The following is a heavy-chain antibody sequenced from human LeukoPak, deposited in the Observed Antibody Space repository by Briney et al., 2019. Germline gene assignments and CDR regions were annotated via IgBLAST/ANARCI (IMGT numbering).Heavy chain of an antibody. Sequence: PSETLSLTXTVSGGSISSSSYYWGWIRQPPGKGLEWIGSIYYSGSSYYSPSLKSRVTISVDTSKNQFSLKLSSVTAADTAVYYCARHVFPDIVVVPAAVFLNWFDPWGQGTLVTVSS. D-gene: IGHD2-2*01. V-gene: IGHV4-39*01. CDR2: IYYSGSS. CDR1: GGSISSSSYY. J-gene: IGHJ5*02. CDR3: ARHVFPDIVVVPAAVFLNWFDP.